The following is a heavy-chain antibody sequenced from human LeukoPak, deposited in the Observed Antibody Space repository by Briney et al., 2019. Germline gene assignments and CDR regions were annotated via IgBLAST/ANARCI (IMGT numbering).Heavy chain of an antibody. Sequence: ASVKVSCKASGGTFSSCGVIWVRQAPGQGLEWMGGIIPVFGSPSYAQKFQGRVTITADESTTTAYMDLSSLRSEDTAVYYCARGHPATARAFNWFDPWGQGTPVTVSS. D-gene: IGHD5-18*01. CDR3: ARGHPATARAFNWFDP. CDR1: GGTFSSCG. CDR2: IIPVFGSP. J-gene: IGHJ5*02. V-gene: IGHV1-69*13.